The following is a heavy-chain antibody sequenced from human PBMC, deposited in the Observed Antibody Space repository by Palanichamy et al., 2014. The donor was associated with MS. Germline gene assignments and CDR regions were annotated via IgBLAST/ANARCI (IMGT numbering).Heavy chain of an antibody. CDR3: AKVVVTTTRYFDY. CDR2: ISGSGGST. J-gene: IGHJ4*02. CDR1: GFTFSSYA. V-gene: IGHV3-23*01. D-gene: IGHD2-15*01. Sequence: EVQLLESGGGLVQPGGSLRLPCAASGFTFSSYAMSWVRQAPGKGLEWVSAISGSGGSTYYADSVKGRFTISRDNSKNTLFLQMNSLRAEDTAIYYCAKVVVTTTRYFDYWGQGTLVTVSS.